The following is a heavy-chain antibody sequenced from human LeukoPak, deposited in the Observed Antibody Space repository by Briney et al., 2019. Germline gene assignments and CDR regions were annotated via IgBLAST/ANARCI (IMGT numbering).Heavy chain of an antibody. D-gene: IGHD5-24*01. CDR2: VNSDGSGT. CDR3: ARDGVATIDLEY. J-gene: IGHJ4*02. V-gene: IGHV3-74*01. Sequence: GGSLRLSCAASGFTFSSYWMHWGRQAPGKGLVWVSRVNSDGSGTSCADSVKSRFTISRDNAKNTLYLQMNSLRAEDTAVYYCARDGVATIDLEYWGQGTLVTVSS. CDR1: GFTFSSYW.